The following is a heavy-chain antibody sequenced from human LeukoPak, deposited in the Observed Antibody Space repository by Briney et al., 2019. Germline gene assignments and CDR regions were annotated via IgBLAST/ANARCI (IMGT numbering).Heavy chain of an antibody. D-gene: IGHD4-17*01. CDR1: GFTFSDYY. CDR3: ARARGMDDYGDFRIK. J-gene: IGHJ4*02. CDR2: ISSSSGYT. V-gene: IGHV3-11*06. Sequence: PGGSLRLSCAASGFTFSDYYMSWIRQAPGKGLEWVSYISSSSGYTDYADSVKGRFTISRDNAKNSLSLQMNGLRAEDTAVYYCARARGMDDYGDFRIKWGQGTLVTVSS.